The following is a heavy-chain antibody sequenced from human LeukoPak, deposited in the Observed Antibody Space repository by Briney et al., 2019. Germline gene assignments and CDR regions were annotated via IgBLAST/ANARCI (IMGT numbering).Heavy chain of an antibody. CDR2: ISGSGGST. D-gene: IGHD3-16*01. CDR1: GFTYSSYA. J-gene: IGHJ4*02. CDR3: AKGYYDYVWGSYYFDY. V-gene: IGHV3-23*01. Sequence: GGPLRLSCAASGFTYSSYAMSWVRQAPGKGLEWVSAISGSGGSTYYADSVKGRFTISRDNSRDTLYLQMNSLRAEDTAVYYCAKGYYDYVWGSYYFDYWGQGTLVTVSS.